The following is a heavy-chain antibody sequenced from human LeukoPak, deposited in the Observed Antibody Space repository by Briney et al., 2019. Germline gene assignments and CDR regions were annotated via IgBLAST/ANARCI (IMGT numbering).Heavy chain of an antibody. CDR2: ISYDGSNK. D-gene: IGHD2-15*01. CDR1: GFNFNNYW. J-gene: IGHJ4*02. Sequence: GGSLRLSCAASGFNFNNYWMTLVRLAPGKGLEWVAVISYDGSNKYYADSVKGRFTISRDNSKNTLYLQMNSLRAEDTAVYYCVSSGGSWSFDYWGQGTLVTVSS. V-gene: IGHV3-30-3*01. CDR3: VSSGGSWSFDY.